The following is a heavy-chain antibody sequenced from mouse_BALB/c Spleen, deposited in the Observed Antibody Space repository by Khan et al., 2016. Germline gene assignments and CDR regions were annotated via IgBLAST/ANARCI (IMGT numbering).Heavy chain of an antibody. V-gene: IGHV1-9*01. CDR2: ILPGSGST. CDR1: GYTFSSYW. Sequence: QVQLQQSGAVLMKPGASVKISCKATGYTFSSYWIEWIKQRPGHGLEWIGEILPGSGSTNYKENFKGKATFTADTSSNTAYMQLNSLTSEDSAVYYGARDWIRYYWGQGTTLTVSS. CDR3: ARDWIRYY. D-gene: IGHD1-1*01. J-gene: IGHJ2*01.